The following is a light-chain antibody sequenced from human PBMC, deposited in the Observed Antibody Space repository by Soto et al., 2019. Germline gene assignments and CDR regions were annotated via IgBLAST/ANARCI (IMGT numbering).Light chain of an antibody. CDR2: EVS. V-gene: IGLV2-14*03. CDR3: SSYTSSRTRV. J-gene: IGLJ1*01. Sequence: QSALTQPASVSGSPGRSITISCTGTSSDVGAYDYVSWYQQHPDKAPKLMIYEVSNRPSGVSNRFSGSKSVNTATLTISGLQTEDEADYYCSSYTSSRTRVFGTGTKVTVL. CDR1: SSDVGAYDY.